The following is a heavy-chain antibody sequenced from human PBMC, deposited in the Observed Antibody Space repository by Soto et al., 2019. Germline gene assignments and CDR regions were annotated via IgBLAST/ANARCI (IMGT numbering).Heavy chain of an antibody. CDR3: ARDLGYYDSSGYFDY. CDR2: ISSSDTII. V-gene: IGHV3-11*01. CDR1: GFTFSDYY. Sequence: GGSLRLSCAASGFTFSDYYMSWIRQAPGKGLEWVSYISSSDTIISYADSVKGRFTISRDNAKNSLYLQMNSLRAEDTAVYYCARDLGYYDSSGYFDYCGQGTMVTV. D-gene: IGHD3-22*01. J-gene: IGHJ4*02.